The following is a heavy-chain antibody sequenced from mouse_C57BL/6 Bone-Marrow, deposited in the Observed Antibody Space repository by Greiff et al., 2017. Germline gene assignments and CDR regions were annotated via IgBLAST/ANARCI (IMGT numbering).Heavy chain of an antibody. CDR3: ARRGQLRLRSYYFDY. D-gene: IGHD3-2*02. Sequence: QVQLQQPGAELVRPGTSVKLSCKASGYTFTSYWMHWVKQRPGQGLEWIGVIDPSDSYTNYNQKFKGKATLTVDTSSSTAYMQLSSLTSEDSAVYYCARRGQLRLRSYYFDYWGQGTTLTVSS. CDR2: IDPSDSYT. J-gene: IGHJ2*01. CDR1: GYTFTSYW. V-gene: IGHV1-59*01.